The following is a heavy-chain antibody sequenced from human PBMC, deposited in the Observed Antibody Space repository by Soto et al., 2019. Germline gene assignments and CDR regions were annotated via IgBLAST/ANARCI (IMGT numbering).Heavy chain of an antibody. CDR3: ARGHLAVVPVASWYYYMDV. J-gene: IGHJ6*03. CDR1: GYSFSNYA. CDR2: VNAGNGNT. V-gene: IGHV1-3*01. Sequence: QVPLVQSGAEVEKPGASVKVSCKASGYSFSNYAVDWVRQAPGQRLEWMGWVNAGNGNTRYSQNFQGRVTITRDTSARTAYLELSSLRSEDTAVYYCARGHLAVVPVASWYYYMDVWGKGTTVTVSS. D-gene: IGHD2-2*01.